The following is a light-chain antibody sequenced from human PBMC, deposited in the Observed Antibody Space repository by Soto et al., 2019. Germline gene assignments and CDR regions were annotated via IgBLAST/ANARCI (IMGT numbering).Light chain of an antibody. CDR1: QSVRSN. J-gene: IGKJ2*01. CDR2: GAS. Sequence: EIVMTQSPATLSVSPGEGATLSCRASQSVRSNLAWYQQKPGQAPRLLIYGASTRVTGIPARFSGSGSGIEFTLTISSLQSEDFAVYYCQQYNISPPDTFGQGTKLEIK. CDR3: QQYNISPPDT. V-gene: IGKV3-15*01.